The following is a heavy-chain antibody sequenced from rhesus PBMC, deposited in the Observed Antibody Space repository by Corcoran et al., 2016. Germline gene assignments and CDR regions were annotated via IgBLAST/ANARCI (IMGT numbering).Heavy chain of an antibody. J-gene: IGHJ1*01. CDR1: GDSISSDY. D-gene: IGHD2-21*01. V-gene: IGHV4-160*01. Sequence: QVQLQESGPGLVKPSETLSLTCVVSGDSISSDYWGWVRQSPRKGLEWIGFIYGFSGSTNDNPSLKSRVTISTDTSQNQFSLKLTSVTAADTAIYDCAKYCSGTGCGYFEFWGQGALVTVSS. CDR3: AKYCSGTGCGYFEF. CDR2: IYGFSGST.